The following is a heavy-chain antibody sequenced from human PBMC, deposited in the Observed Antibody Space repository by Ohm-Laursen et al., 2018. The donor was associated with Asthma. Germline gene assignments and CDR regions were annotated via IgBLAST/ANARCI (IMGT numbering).Heavy chain of an antibody. CDR2: IYYSGST. D-gene: IGHD3-9*01. CDR1: GGSISSSSYY. J-gene: IGHJ4*02. V-gene: IGHV4-39*01. Sequence: SDTLSLTCTVSGGSISSSSYYWGWIRQPPGKGLEWIGTIYYSGSTYYNPSLKSRVTISVDTSKNQFSLKLSSVTAADTAVYYCARHNYDILTGYPYYFDYWGQGRLVTVSS. CDR3: ARHNYDILTGYPYYFDY.